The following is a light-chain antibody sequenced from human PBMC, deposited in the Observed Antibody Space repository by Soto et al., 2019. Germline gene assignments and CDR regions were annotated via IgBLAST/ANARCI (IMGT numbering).Light chain of an antibody. Sequence: SYELTQPPSVSVSPGQTARITCSGDALPKKYAYWYQQKSGQAPVLVNYEDSKRPSGIPERFSGSSSGTMATLTISGAQVEDEADYYCYSTDSSGNHRVFGGGTQLTVL. CDR2: EDS. CDR1: ALPKKY. CDR3: YSTDSSGNHRV. J-gene: IGLJ2*01. V-gene: IGLV3-10*01.